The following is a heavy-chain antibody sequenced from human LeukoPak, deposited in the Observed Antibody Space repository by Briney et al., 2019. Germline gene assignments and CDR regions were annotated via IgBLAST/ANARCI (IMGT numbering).Heavy chain of an antibody. CDR3: ASSEGYYYDSSGLMGY. CDR2: ISGSGGST. D-gene: IGHD3-22*01. J-gene: IGHJ4*02. Sequence: GGSLRLSCAASGFTFSSYAMSWVRQAPGKGLEWVSAISGSGGSTYYTDSVKGRFTISRDNSKNTLYLQMNSLRAEDTAVYYCASSEGYYYDSSGLMGYWGQGTLVTVSS. V-gene: IGHV3-23*01. CDR1: GFTFSSYA.